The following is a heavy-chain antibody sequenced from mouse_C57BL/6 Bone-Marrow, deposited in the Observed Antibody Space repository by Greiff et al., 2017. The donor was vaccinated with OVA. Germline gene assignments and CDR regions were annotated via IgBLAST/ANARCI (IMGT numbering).Heavy chain of an antibody. J-gene: IGHJ2*01. D-gene: IGHD1-1*01. Sequence: EVKLVESGGDLVKPGGSLKLSCAASGFTFSSYGMSWVRQTPDKRLEWVATISSGGSYTYYPDSVKGRFTISRDNAKNTLYLQMSSLKSEDTAMYYCARLLRGGWGQGTTLTVSS. CDR3: ARLLRGG. CDR1: GFTFSSYG. V-gene: IGHV5-6*01. CDR2: ISSGGSYT.